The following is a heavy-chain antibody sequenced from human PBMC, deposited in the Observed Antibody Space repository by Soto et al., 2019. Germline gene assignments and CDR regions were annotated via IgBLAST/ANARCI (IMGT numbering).Heavy chain of an antibody. Sequence: QVQLQGSGPGLVRPSETLSLTCTVSGGSISTYYWSWIRQPPGKGLEWIGYIYYSGRTNYNPSLKRRVTISVDTSKTELALKLSSVTGADTVGYYCARLRDYGSGSLNFDYWGQGTLATVSS. J-gene: IGHJ4*02. CDR2: IYYSGRT. V-gene: IGHV4-59*08. D-gene: IGHD3-10*01. CDR3: ARLRDYGSGSLNFDY. CDR1: GGSISTYY.